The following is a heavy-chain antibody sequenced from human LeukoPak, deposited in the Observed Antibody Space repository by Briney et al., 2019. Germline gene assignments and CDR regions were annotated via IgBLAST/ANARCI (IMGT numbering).Heavy chain of an antibody. CDR1: GFTFNSCA. CDR3: AKTYRDYFDY. J-gene: IGHJ4*02. V-gene: IGHV3-23*01. CDR2: I. D-gene: IGHD5-18*01. Sequence: GESLKISCAASGFTFNSCAMNWVRQAPGKGLEWISAIYADSVKGRFTISRDNAKNTVSLQLNSLRAEDTAIYYCAKTYRDYFDYWGRGTLVTVSS.